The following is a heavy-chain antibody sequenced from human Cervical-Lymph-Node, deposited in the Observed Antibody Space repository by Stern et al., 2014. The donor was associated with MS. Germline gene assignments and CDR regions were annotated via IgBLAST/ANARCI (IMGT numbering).Heavy chain of an antibody. CDR3: ARDSRLNL. CDR1: GFIFSDYY. V-gene: IGHV3-11*01. J-gene: IGHJ5*02. CDR2: ISNSGRST. Sequence: VQLVESGGALVKPGGSLRLSCAASGFIFSDYYMSWIRQAPGKGLEWVSHISNSGRSTRSPHSVKGRFTIPRDNAKTSLVRQMTSLRAEDTAVYYCARDSRLNLWGRGTLVTVSS.